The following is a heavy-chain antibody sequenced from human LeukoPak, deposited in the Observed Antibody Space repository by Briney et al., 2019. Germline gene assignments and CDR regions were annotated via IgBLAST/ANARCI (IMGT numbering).Heavy chain of an antibody. Sequence: SETLSLTCTVSGGSISSYYWSWIRQPPGKGLEWIGSIYYSGSTYYNPSLKSRVTISVDTSKNQFSLKLSSVTAADTAVYYCARGLIPHFDYWGQGTLVTVSS. J-gene: IGHJ4*02. V-gene: IGHV4-59*12. CDR3: ARGLIPHFDY. CDR1: GGSISSYY. CDR2: IYYSGST. D-gene: IGHD2-21*01.